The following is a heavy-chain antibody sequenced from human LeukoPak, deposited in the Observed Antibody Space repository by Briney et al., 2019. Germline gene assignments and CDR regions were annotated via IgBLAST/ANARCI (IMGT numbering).Heavy chain of an antibody. Sequence: PSETLSLTCAVYGGAFSGYYWSWIRQPPGKGLEWIGGINHSGSTNYNPSLKSPITISVDTSKNQFSLKLSSVTAADTAVDYCARAFAGAAAGTGGAFDYWGQGTLVTVSS. CDR2: INHSGST. CDR3: ARAFAGAAAGTGGAFDY. CDR1: GGAFSGYY. V-gene: IGHV4-34*01. D-gene: IGHD6-13*01. J-gene: IGHJ4*02.